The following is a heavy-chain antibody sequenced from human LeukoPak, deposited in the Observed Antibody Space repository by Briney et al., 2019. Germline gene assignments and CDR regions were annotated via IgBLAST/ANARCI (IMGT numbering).Heavy chain of an antibody. V-gene: IGHV1-2*04. CDR1: GYTFTSYD. D-gene: IGHD6-13*01. J-gene: IGHJ3*02. Sequence: GASVKASCKASGYTFTSYDINWVRQATGQGLEWMGWINPNSGGTNYAQKFQGWVTMTRDTSISAAYMELSRLRSDDTAVYYCARRYSSSWCAFDIWGQGTMVTVSS. CDR2: INPNSGGT. CDR3: ARRYSSSWCAFDI.